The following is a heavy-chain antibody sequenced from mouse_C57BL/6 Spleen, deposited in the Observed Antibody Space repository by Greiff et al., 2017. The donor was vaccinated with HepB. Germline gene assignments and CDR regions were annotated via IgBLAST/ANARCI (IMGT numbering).Heavy chain of an antibody. J-gene: IGHJ2*01. V-gene: IGHV1-80*01. D-gene: IGHD1-1*01. CDR2: IYPGDGDT. Sequence: VQGVESGAELVKPGASVKISCKASGYAFSSYWMNWVKQRPGKGLEWIGQIYPGDGDTNYNGKFKGKATLTADKSSSTAYMQLSSLTSEDSAVYFCAKGVFTTVPYYFDYWGQGTTLTVSS. CDR3: AKGVFTTVPYYFDY. CDR1: GYAFSSYW.